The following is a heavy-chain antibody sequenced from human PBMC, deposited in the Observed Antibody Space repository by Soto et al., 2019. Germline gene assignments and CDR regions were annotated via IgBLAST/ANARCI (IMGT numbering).Heavy chain of an antibody. J-gene: IGHJ6*02. CDR2: INPSGGSK. CDR1: GYAFTSYS. Sequence: GASVKVTCKASGYAFTSYSMHSVRQAPGQGLEWMGIINPSGGSKSYAQKFQGRVTMTRDTSTSTVYMELSSLRSEYTAVYYCGREKWGMDVWGQGTTVTVSS. V-gene: IGHV1-46*01. D-gene: IGHD2-8*01. CDR3: GREKWGMDV.